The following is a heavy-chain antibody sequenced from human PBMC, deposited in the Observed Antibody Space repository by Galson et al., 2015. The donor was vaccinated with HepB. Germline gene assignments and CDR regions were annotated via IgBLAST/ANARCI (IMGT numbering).Heavy chain of an antibody. V-gene: IGHV5-51*01. CDR1: GSSFTTYW. CDR2: INPGDSDT. Sequence: QSGAEVTKPGESLKISCKGSGSSFTTYWVGWVRQMPGKGLEWMGIINPGDSDTRYSPSFQGQVTISADKSISTAYLHWSGLKASDTAMYYCARARSNWYFDFWGRGTLVTVSS. J-gene: IGHJ2*01. CDR3: ARARSNWYFDF.